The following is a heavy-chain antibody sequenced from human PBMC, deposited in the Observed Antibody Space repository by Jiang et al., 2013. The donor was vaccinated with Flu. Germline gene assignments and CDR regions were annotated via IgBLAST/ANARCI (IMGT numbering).Heavy chain of an antibody. V-gene: IGHV5-51*01. CDR1: GYPFTTYW. CDR3: ARSDYCTGGTCYYHY. D-gene: IGHD2-8*02. CDR2: IYPGDSDT. Sequence: GAEVKKPGESLKISCKGSGYPFTTYWIGWVRQMPGKGLEWMGIIYPGDSDTRYSPSFQGQVTISADKSISTAYLQWSSLKASDTAMYYCARSDYCTGGTCYYHYWGQGTLVTVSS. J-gene: IGHJ4*02.